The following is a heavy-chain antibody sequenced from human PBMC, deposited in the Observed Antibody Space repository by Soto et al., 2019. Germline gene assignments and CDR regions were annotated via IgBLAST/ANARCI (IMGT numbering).Heavy chain of an antibody. J-gene: IGHJ4*02. Sequence: GGSLRLSCAASGFTFSLFGMHWVRQAPGKGLEWVAVIWYDGSKKYYADSVKGRFTISRDNSNNMLHLEMNSLRAEDTAVYYCARVRGGSGTFPTLYWGQGTLVTVSS. CDR1: GFTFSLFG. CDR2: IWYDGSKK. V-gene: IGHV3-33*01. D-gene: IGHD3-10*01. CDR3: ARVRGGSGTFPTLY.